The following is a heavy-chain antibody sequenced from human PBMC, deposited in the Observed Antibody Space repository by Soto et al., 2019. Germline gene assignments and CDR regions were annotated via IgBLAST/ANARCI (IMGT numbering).Heavy chain of an antibody. V-gene: IGHV2-5*02. CDR1: GFSLSTSGVG. CDR3: AHSSSPYTPDHFDY. CDR2: IYWDDDK. Sequence: QITLKESGPTLVKPTQTLTLTCTFSGFSLSTSGVGVGWIRQPPGKALEWLALIYWDDDKRYSPSLKSRLTINKDTSKNQVVLTMTNMDPVDTATYYCAHSSSPYTPDHFDYWGQGTLVTVSS. J-gene: IGHJ4*02.